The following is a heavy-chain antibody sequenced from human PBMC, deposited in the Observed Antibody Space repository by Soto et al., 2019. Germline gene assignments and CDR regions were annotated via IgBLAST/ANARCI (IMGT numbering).Heavy chain of an antibody. J-gene: IGHJ5*02. Sequence: PSETLSLTCTVSGCSISSGGYYWSWIRQHPGKGLEWIGYIYYSGSTYYNPSLKSRVTISVDTSKNQFSLKLSSVTAADTAVYYCARGVHGIAAAGFWFDPWGQGTLVTVSS. D-gene: IGHD6-13*01. CDR2: IYYSGST. CDR3: ARGVHGIAAAGFWFDP. CDR1: GCSISSGGYY. V-gene: IGHV4-31*03.